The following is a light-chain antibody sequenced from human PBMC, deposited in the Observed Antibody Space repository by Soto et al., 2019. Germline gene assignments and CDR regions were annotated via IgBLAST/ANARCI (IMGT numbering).Light chain of an antibody. V-gene: IGKV1-9*01. CDR3: QQLNSYLWT. Sequence: IQLTQSPSSLSASVGDRVTITCRASQDISSYLAWYQQRPGKAPKLLIYAASTLQRGAPSRFSGSGSGTDFTLTISSLQPEDFATSYCQQLNSYLWTFGQGTKVEIK. J-gene: IGKJ1*01. CDR2: AAS. CDR1: QDISSY.